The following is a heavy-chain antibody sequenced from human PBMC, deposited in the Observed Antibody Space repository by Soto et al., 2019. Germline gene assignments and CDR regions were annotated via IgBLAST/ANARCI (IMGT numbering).Heavy chain of an antibody. Sequence: WPSVKVSCKASGYTFTSYAMHWVRQAPGQRLEWMGWINAGNGNTKYSQKFQGRVTITRDTSASTAYMELSSLRSEDTAVYYCARDSTAMVSSYDYWCQGTLVTVFS. V-gene: IGHV1-3*01. J-gene: IGHJ4*02. CDR1: GYTFTSYA. CDR3: ARDSTAMVSSYDY. D-gene: IGHD5-18*01. CDR2: INAGNGNT.